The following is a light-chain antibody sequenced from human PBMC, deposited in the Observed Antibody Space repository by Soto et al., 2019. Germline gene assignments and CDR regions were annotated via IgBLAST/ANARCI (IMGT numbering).Light chain of an antibody. CDR3: SSYTSSSTFV. CDR2: EVS. V-gene: IGLV2-14*01. CDR1: SSDVGGYNY. Sequence: QSALTQPASVSGSPGQSITISCTGTSSDVGGYNYASWSQQHPGKAPQLMIYEVSNRPSGVSNRFSGSKSGDTASLTISGLQAEDEADYYRSSYTSSSTFVFGTGTKVTVL. J-gene: IGLJ1*01.